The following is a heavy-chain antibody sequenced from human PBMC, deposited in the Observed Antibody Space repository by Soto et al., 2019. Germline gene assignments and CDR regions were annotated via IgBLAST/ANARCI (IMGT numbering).Heavy chain of an antibody. CDR2: INPNSGGT. CDR3: AREGCSSTSCYHYFDY. J-gene: IGHJ4*02. V-gene: IGHV1-2*02. Sequence: QVQLVQSGAEVKKPGASVKVSCKASGYTFTGYYMHWVRQAPGQGLEWMGWINPNSGGTNYAQKFQGRVTMTRDTAISTAYMELSRLRSDDTAVYYWAREGCSSTSCYHYFDYWGQGTLVTVSS. CDR1: GYTFTGYY. D-gene: IGHD2-2*01.